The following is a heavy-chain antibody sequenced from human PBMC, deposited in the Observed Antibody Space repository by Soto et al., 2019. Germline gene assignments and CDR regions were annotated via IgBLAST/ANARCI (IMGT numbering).Heavy chain of an antibody. D-gene: IGHD3-22*01. Sequence: LRLSCIASGFNFDDSAMNWVRQVPGKGLEWVSGITWNSGHILYADSVKGRFTISRDNAKKSLYLELNSLRPEDTALYYCAKGRSSMIVVVMDYWGQGTPVTVSS. CDR1: GFNFDDSA. CDR3: AKGRSSMIVVVMDY. J-gene: IGHJ4*02. V-gene: IGHV3-9*01. CDR2: ITWNSGHI.